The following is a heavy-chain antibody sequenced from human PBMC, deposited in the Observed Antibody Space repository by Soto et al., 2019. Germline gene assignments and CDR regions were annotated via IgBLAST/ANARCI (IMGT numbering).Heavy chain of an antibody. V-gene: IGHV4-39*01. J-gene: IGHJ5*02. CDR3: AGIPAAIGVGWFDP. CDR2: IYYSGST. Sequence: QLQLQESGPGLVKPSETLSVTCTVSGGSISSSSYYWGWIRQPPGKGLEWIGSIYYSGSTYYNPSLKSRVTISVDTSKNQFSLKLSSVTAADTAVYYCAGIPAAIGVGWFDPWGQGTLVTVSS. D-gene: IGHD2-2*02. CDR1: GGSISSSSYY.